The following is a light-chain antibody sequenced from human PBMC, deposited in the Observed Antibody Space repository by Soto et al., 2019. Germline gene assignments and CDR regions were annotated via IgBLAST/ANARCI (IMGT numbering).Light chain of an antibody. J-gene: IGKJ1*01. CDR1: QNIKMY. V-gene: IGKV1-39*01. CDR2: AAS. CDR3: QQSYSDPRT. Sequence: DIQMTQSPSSLSASVEDRVTITCRASQNIKMYLSWYQQKPGKAPNILITAASRRQSGVPARFSGSGSETDYTLTITSLQPEYFAIYSCQQSYSDPRTFGQGTKVEIK.